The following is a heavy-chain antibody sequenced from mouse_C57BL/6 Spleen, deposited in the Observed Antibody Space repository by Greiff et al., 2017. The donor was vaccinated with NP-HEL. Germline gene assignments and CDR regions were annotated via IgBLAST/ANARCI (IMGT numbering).Heavy chain of an antibody. CDR3: ARHRYYDYDEAWFAY. J-gene: IGHJ3*01. V-gene: IGHV2-6-1*01. CDR2: IWSDGST. D-gene: IGHD2-4*01. CDR1: GFSLTSYG. Sequence: VQRVESGPGLVAPSQSLSITCTVSGFSLTSYGVHWVRQPPGKGLEWLVVIWSDGSTTYNSALKSRLSISKDNSKSQVFLKMNSLQTDDTAMYYCARHRYYDYDEAWFAYWGQGTLVTVSA.